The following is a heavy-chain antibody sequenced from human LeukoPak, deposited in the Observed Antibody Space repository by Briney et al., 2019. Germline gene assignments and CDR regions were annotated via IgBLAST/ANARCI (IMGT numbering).Heavy chain of an antibody. CDR2: ISAYNGNT. D-gene: IGHD2-15*01. J-gene: IGHJ4*02. CDR3: ARKLGYCSGGSCYLCDY. V-gene: IGHV1-18*01. CDR1: GYTFTSYG. Sequence: GASVKVSCKASGYTFTSYGISWVRQAPGQGLEWMGWISAYNGNTNYAQKLQGRVTMTTDTSTSTAYMELRSLRSDDTAVFYCARKLGYCSGGSCYLCDYWGQGTLVTVSS.